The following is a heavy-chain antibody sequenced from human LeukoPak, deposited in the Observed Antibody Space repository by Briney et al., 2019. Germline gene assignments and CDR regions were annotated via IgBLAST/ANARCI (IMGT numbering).Heavy chain of an antibody. CDR1: GVSISSYY. D-gene: IGHD5-18*01. V-gene: IGHV4-59*01. J-gene: IGHJ4*02. CDR3: ARAGYSYGTGYYFDY. CDR2: IYYTGAT. Sequence: SETLSLTCTVSGVSISSYYWSWIRLPPGKGLEWIGYIYYTGATYYNPSLKSRVTISLDTSKNQFSLKLSSVTAADAAVYYCARAGYSYGTGYYFDYWGQGALVTVSS.